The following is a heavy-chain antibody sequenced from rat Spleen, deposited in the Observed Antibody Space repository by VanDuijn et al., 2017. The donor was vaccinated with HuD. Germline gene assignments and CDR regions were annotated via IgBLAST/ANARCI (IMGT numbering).Heavy chain of an antibody. Sequence: EVQLQESGPGLVRPSQSLSLTCSVTGYSITSNYWGWIRKFPGNKMEWIGHMSYSGSTRYNPSLKSRISITRDTSKNQFFLQVNSVTAEDTATYYCARFPIYYYSALFDYWGQGVTVTVSS. V-gene: IGHV3-1*01. CDR1: GYSITSNY. J-gene: IGHJ2*01. D-gene: IGHD1-1*01. CDR2: MSYSGST. CDR3: ARFPIYYYSALFDY.